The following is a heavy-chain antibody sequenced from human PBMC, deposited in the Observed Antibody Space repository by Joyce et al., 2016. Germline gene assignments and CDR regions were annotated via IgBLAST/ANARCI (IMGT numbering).Heavy chain of an antibody. CDR2: VIPLFSTT. Sequence: QLQLVQSGAEVKKPGSSVKLSCEPSGGTFTLYGITWVRQAPGQGLEGMGGVIPLFSTTNYAQKFQGRLNLSADKSTSAGYLELSNLRTEDTAVYICAGWRTVTPNPSYYFDYWGQGTLVTVSS. CDR1: GGTFTLYG. D-gene: IGHD4-17*01. V-gene: IGHV1-69*06. J-gene: IGHJ4*02. CDR3: AGWRTVTPNPSYYFDY.